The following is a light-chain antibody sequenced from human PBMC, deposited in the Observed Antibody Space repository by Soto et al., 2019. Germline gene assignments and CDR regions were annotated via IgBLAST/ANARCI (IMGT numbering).Light chain of an antibody. CDR1: SSNIGAGYD. CDR3: QSYDSSLSGSV. CDR2: GNS. V-gene: IGLV1-40*01. Sequence: QAVVTQPPSVSGAPGQRVTISCTGSSSNIGAGYDVHWYQHLPGTAPKLLIYGNSNRPSGVPDRFSGSKSGTSASLAITGLQAEDAADYYCQSYDSSLSGSVFGGGTKLTVL. J-gene: IGLJ2*01.